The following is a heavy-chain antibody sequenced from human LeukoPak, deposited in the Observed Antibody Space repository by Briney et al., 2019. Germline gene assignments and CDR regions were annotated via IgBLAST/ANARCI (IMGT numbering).Heavy chain of an antibody. D-gene: IGHD1-26*01. Sequence: GGSLRLSCTASGFTLRRYSFNWVRQAPGKGLEWVSTISSGSEYIYYADSVWGRFTISRDNAEGSLYLQMNSLRAEDTAVYYCSRDLSLGAPQGFDYWGRGTLVTVSS. CDR2: ISSGSEYI. CDR3: SRDLSLGAPQGFDY. J-gene: IGHJ4*02. CDR1: GFTLRRYS. V-gene: IGHV3-21*01.